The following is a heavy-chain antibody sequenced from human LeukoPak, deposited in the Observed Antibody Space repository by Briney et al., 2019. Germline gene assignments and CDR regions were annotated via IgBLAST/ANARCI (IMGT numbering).Heavy chain of an antibody. CDR3: ARSDTAMVTTRYYYYMDV. V-gene: IGHV1-18*01. CDR2: ISAYNGNT. Sequence: ASVKVSCKASGYTFTSYGISWVRQAPGQGLEWMGWISAYNGNTNYAQKFQGRVTMTRDTSISTAYMELSRLRSDDTAVYYCARSDTAMVTTRYYYYMDVWGKGTTVTVSS. CDR1: GYTFTSYG. D-gene: IGHD5-18*01. J-gene: IGHJ6*03.